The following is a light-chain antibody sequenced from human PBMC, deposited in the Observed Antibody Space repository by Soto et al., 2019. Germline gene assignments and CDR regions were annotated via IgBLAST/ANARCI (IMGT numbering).Light chain of an antibody. CDR2: AAS. Sequence: DIQMSQSPSSLSASVGDRVTISCRASQSIATYLSWYQHRPGKAPKLLIYAASTLQTVLPSRFSGSGFGTDFTLTLSNLQPEDFATYYCQQSYSTLALTFGGGTKLEI. V-gene: IGKV1-39*01. CDR1: QSIATY. CDR3: QQSYSTLALT. J-gene: IGKJ4*01.